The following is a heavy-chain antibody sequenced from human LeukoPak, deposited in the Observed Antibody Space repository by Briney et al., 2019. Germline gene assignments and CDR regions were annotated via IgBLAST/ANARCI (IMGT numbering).Heavy chain of an antibody. V-gene: IGHV1-8*01. CDR2: MTPNNGNT. CDR1: GYTLTTYD. CDR3: ARDPRGYSYGLSWYFDL. Sequence: ASVKVSCKASGYTLTTYDINWVRQATGQGLEWMGWMTPNNGNTGYAQKFQGRVTMTRNTSISTAYMELSSLRSEDTAVYYCARDPRGYSYGLSWYFDLWGRGTLVTVSS. J-gene: IGHJ2*01. D-gene: IGHD5-18*01.